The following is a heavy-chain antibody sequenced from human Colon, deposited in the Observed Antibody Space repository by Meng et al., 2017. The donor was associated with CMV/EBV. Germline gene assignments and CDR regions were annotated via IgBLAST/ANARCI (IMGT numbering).Heavy chain of an antibody. J-gene: IGHJ4*02. CDR1: GFSASTNY. Sequence: GGSLRLSCVVSGFSASTNYMSWVRQAPGKGLDWVAYDGNGNDYANSVRGRFTVSRDNFKNILYLQMNNLGAEDTAVYYCVRSAAAGTQYFAYWGQGTLVTVSS. CDR3: VRSAAAGTQYFAY. D-gene: IGHD6-13*01. V-gene: IGHV3-66*02. CDR2: YDGNGN.